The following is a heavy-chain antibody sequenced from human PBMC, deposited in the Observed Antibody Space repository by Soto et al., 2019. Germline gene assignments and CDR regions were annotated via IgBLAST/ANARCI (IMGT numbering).Heavy chain of an antibody. D-gene: IGHD6-19*01. CDR3: ARLHSSGTGDFDL. Sequence: SQTLSLTCAISGDSVSSNSAAWNWIRQSPSRGLEWLGRTYYRSKWYNDYAVSLKSRININPDTSKNQFSLQLKSVTPEDTAVYYCARLHSSGTGDFDLWGRGTLGHRLL. J-gene: IGHJ2*01. V-gene: IGHV6-1*01. CDR1: GDSVSSNSAA. CDR2: TYYRSKWYN.